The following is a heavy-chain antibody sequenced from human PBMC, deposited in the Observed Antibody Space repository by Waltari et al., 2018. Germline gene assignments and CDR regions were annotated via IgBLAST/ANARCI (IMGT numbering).Heavy chain of an antibody. Sequence: EVQLMESGGDLVQPGGSLRLSCVVSGFTFNTVWMNWVRQAPGKGLVWVSRINNEGTYTTYADSVKGRFTISRDNAKNTLYLQMNSLRVEDTAVYYCGGGGLDGAAYWGQGTLVNVSS. CDR1: GFTFNTVW. CDR3: GGGGLDGAAY. J-gene: IGHJ4*02. CDR2: INNEGTYT. D-gene: IGHD3-16*01. V-gene: IGHV3-74*01.